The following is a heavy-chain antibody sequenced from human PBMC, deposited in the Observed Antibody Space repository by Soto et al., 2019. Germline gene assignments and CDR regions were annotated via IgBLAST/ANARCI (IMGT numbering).Heavy chain of an antibody. J-gene: IGHJ4*02. CDR3: ARVAY. CDR1: AFTFSTYW. V-gene: IGHV3-7*03. CDR2: IKQDGSEK. Sequence: GGSLRLSCAASAFTFSTYWMSWVRQAPGKGLEWVANIKQDGSEKYYVDSVKGRFTISRDNAKNSLYLQMNSLRPEDSAIYYCARVAYWGPGTQVTVSS.